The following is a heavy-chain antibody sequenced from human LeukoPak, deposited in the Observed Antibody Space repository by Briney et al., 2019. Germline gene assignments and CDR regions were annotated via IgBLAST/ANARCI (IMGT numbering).Heavy chain of an antibody. CDR2: ISGDGGST. V-gene: IGHV3-43*02. CDR3: AKVGPSIADDAFDI. D-gene: IGHD6-6*01. Sequence: GGSLRLSCAASGFTFDDYAMHWVRQAPGKGLEWVSLISGDGGSTYYADSVKGRFTISRDNSKNSLYQQMNSLRTEDTALYYCAKVGPSIADDAFDIWGQGTMVTVSS. J-gene: IGHJ3*02. CDR1: GFTFDDYA.